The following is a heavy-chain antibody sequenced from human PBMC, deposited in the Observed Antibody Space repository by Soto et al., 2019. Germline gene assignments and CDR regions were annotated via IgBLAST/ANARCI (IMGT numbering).Heavy chain of an antibody. CDR3: AREASSWYFDL. V-gene: IGHV3-33*01. Sequence: QVQLVESGGGVVQPGRSLRLSCAASGFTFSSYGMHWVRQAPGKGLEWVAVIWYDGSNKYYADSVKGRFTISRDNSKNTLYLQMNRLRAEDTAVYYCAREASSWYFDLWGRGTLVTVSS. D-gene: IGHD6-6*01. CDR2: IWYDGSNK. J-gene: IGHJ2*01. CDR1: GFTFSSYG.